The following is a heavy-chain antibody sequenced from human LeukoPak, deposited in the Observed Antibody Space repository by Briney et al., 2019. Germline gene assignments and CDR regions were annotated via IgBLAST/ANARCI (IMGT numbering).Heavy chain of an antibody. Sequence: SETLSLTCTVSGYSISSGYYWGWIRQPPGKGLEWIGSIYHSGSTYYNPSLKSRVTISVDTSKNQFSLKLSSVTAADTAVYYCARAPTIAAAGTFWFDPWGQGTLVTVSS. J-gene: IGHJ5*02. CDR3: ARAPTIAAAGTFWFDP. D-gene: IGHD6-13*01. V-gene: IGHV4-38-2*02. CDR1: GYSISSGYY. CDR2: IYHSGST.